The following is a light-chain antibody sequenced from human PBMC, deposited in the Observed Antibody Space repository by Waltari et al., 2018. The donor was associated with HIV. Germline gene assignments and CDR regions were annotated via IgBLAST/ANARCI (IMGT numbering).Light chain of an antibody. CDR3: QVWDSSSDTWV. CDR1: NIGSKS. J-gene: IGLJ3*02. V-gene: IGLV3-21*02. CDR2: DDS. Sequence: SYVLTQPPSVSVAPGQTARLTCGGNNIGSKSVYWYQQKPGQAPVLVVYDDSDRPSGIPERFSGSNSGNTATLTISRAEAGDEADYYCQVWDSSSDTWVFGGGTKLTVL.